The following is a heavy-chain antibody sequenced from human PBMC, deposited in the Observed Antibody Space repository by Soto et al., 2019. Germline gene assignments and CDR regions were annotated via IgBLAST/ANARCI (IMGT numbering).Heavy chain of an antibody. J-gene: IGHJ4*02. CDR2: IYYSGST. Sequence: SETLSLTCTVSGGSISSGDYYWSWIRQPPGKGLEWIGYIYYSGSTYYNPSLKRRVTRSVDTSKNQFSLKRSSLTAADTAVYYCARVPAVAGTFDYWGQGTLVTVSS. CDR1: GGSISSGDYY. CDR3: ARVPAVAGTFDY. V-gene: IGHV4-30-4*01. D-gene: IGHD6-19*01.